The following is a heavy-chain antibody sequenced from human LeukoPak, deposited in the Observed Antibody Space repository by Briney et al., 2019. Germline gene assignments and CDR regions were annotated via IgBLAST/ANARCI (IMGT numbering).Heavy chain of an antibody. V-gene: IGHV4-31*03. Sequence: KPSQTLSLTCTVSGGSISSGGYYWSWIRQHPGKGLEWIGYIYRSGSTLYNPSLKSRVSITIDKSKNQFSLKLNSVTAADTAFYFCARGGGFYGSGTTHFDYWGQGALVTVSS. CDR2: IYRSGST. CDR1: GGSISSGGYY. D-gene: IGHD3-10*01. CDR3: ARGGGFYGSGTTHFDY. J-gene: IGHJ4*02.